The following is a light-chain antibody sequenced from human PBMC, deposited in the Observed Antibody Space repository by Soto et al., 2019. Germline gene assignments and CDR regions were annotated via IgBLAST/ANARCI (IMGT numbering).Light chain of an antibody. V-gene: IGLV2-14*01. Sequence: QSVLTQPASVCGSPGESITISCTGTSSEVGCYNYVSWYQQHPGKAPKVMIYDVSNRPSGVSNRFSGSKSGNTASLTISGLQAEDEADYYCSSYTSTSTPYVFGTGTKVTVL. CDR3: SSYTSTSTPYV. CDR2: DVS. J-gene: IGLJ1*01. CDR1: SSEVGCYNY.